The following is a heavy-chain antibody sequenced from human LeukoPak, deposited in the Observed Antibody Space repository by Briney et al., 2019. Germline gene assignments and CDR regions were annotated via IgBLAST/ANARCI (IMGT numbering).Heavy chain of an antibody. CDR2: IYYSGST. V-gene: IGHV4-59*12. CDR1: GGSISSYY. CDR3: ARAGNIAAAGTHYFDY. J-gene: IGHJ4*02. Sequence: PSETLSLTCTVSGGSISSYYWSWIRQPPGKGLEWIGYIYYSGSTYYNPSLRSRVTISVDTSKNQFSLKLSSVTAADTAVYYCARAGNIAAAGTHYFDYWGQGTLVTVSS. D-gene: IGHD6-13*01.